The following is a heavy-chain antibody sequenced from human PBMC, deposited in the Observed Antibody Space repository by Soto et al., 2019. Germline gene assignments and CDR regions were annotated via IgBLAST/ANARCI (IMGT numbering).Heavy chain of an antibody. CDR3: ARPPSV. V-gene: IGHV4-59*08. J-gene: IGHJ6*04. CDR1: GDSISSYY. CDR2: IYNSDT. Sequence: SETLSLTCTVSGDSISSYYWSWIRQPPGKGLEWIGYIYNSDTNYNASLKSRVTISADTSKNQFSLELRFVTAADTAVYYCARPPSVWGKGTTVNVSS.